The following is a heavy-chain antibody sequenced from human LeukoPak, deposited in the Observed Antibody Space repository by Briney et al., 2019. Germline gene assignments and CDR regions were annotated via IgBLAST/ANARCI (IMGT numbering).Heavy chain of an antibody. Sequence: GGSLRLSCAASGFTFSSYDMHWVRQAPGKGLEWVAVTSYDRFNKYYGDSVKGRFTISRDNSKNTLYLQMNSLRAEDTAVYYCAKVGYYDSSGLFDYWGQGTLVTVSS. CDR2: TSYDRFNK. V-gene: IGHV3-30*18. J-gene: IGHJ4*02. D-gene: IGHD3-22*01. CDR3: AKVGYYDSSGLFDY. CDR1: GFTFSSYD.